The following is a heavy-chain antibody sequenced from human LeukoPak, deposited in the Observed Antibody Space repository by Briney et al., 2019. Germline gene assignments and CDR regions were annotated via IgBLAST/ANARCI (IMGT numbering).Heavy chain of an antibody. J-gene: IGHJ4*02. D-gene: IGHD5-24*01. CDR3: ARADMATITVDY. V-gene: IGHV3-48*03. CDR2: ISSSGSNI. CDR1: GFTFRSYE. Sequence: GGSLRLSCAASGFTFRSYEMNWVRQAPGKGLKWVSYISSSGSNIYYADSVKGRLTISRDNAKNSLFLQMNSLRAEDTAVYYCARADMATITVDYWGQGTLVTVS.